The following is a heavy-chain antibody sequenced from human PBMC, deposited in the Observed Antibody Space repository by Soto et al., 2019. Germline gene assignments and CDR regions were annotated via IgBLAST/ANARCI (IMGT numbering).Heavy chain of an antibody. D-gene: IGHD3-3*01. Sequence: QVQLVQSGAEVKKPGASVMLSCKASGYTFTSYYMHWGRQAPGQGLEWMGIINPNGGSTRYAQKFQGSVTMPRDTSTRTLHMELRSLSSEDTAMYYCAKAPRGGVIITTSSAHIDYWGQGTLVTVSS. CDR3: AKAPRGGVIITTSSAHIDY. CDR1: GYTFTSYY. CDR2: INPNGGST. J-gene: IGHJ4*02. V-gene: IGHV1-46*01.